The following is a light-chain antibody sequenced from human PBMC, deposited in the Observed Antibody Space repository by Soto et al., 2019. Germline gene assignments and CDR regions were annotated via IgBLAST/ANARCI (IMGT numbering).Light chain of an antibody. V-gene: IGKV3-20*01. CDR3: QQYGSSPRT. Sequence: EIVLTQSPGTLSLSPGERATLSCRASQSVSSSHLAWYQQKPGQAPRLLISGASSRATAIPDRFSGSGSGTDFTLTISRLEPEDFAVYYCQQYGSSPRTFDQGTKVEIK. CDR1: QSVSSSH. J-gene: IGKJ1*01. CDR2: GAS.